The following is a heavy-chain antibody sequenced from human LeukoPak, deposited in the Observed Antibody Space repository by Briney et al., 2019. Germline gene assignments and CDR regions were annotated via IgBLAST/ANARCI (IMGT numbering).Heavy chain of an antibody. D-gene: IGHD3-10*01. CDR2: ISYDGINK. Sequence: GGSLRLSCVASGFAFSSYGIHWVRQAPGKGLEWVSFISYDGINKFYGDSVKGRFTISRDNSKNTLYLQINSLRAEDTAVYYCAKDWLQYYYGSGDTNYFDPWGQGTLVTVSS. V-gene: IGHV3-30*18. J-gene: IGHJ5*02. CDR1: GFAFSSYG. CDR3: AKDWLQYYYGSGDTNYFDP.